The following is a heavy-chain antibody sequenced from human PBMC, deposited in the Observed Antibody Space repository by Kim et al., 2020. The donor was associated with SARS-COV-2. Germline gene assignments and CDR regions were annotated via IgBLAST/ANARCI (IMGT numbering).Heavy chain of an antibody. J-gene: IGHJ4*02. CDR3: ARLQTGLFDY. CDR1: GGSISSYY. Sequence: SETLSLTCTVSGGSISSYYWSWIRQPPGKGLEWIGYIYYNGGTNYNPSLKSRVTISVDTSKNQFSLRLSSVTAADTAVYYCARLQTGLFDYWGQGTLVTVSS. CDR2: IYYNGGT. V-gene: IGHV4-59*08.